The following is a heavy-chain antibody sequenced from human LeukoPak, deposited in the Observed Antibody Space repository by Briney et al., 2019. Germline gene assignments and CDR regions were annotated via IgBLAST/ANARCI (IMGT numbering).Heavy chain of an antibody. CDR2: IIPILGIS. V-gene: IGHV1-69*04. CDR3: ARDRTHYYYDRSGYYHQDAFDI. D-gene: IGHD3-22*01. Sequence: SVNVSCKASGGSFSRYPINWVRQAPGQGLEWLGRIIPILGISNYAQKFQDRVTITADKSTSTAYMELRSLRSEDTAVYYCARDRTHYYYDRSGYYHQDAFDIWGQGTMVTVSS. J-gene: IGHJ3*02. CDR1: GGSFSRYP.